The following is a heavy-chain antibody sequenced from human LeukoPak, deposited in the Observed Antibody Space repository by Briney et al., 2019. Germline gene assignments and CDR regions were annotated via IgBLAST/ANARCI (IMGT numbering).Heavy chain of an antibody. V-gene: IGHV3-23*01. D-gene: IGHD6-19*01. J-gene: IGHJ5*02. CDR3: GKVHCSGWLESCVFWRQSPGHRVP. Sequence: PRGSLRLSSAPSVFTPISDATSWVRQAPGEGRGWVSAISGSGGSTYYADSVKGRFTTSRDNSTNTLYLRINSLRAEGTRVYYCGKVHCSGWLESCVFWRQSPGHRVPW. CDR2: ISGSGGST. CDR1: VFTPISDA.